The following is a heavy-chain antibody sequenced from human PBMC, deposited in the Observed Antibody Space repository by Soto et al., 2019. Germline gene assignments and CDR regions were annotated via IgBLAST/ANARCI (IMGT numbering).Heavy chain of an antibody. CDR2: INEDGSEK. V-gene: IGHV3-7*01. J-gene: IGHJ4*02. Sequence: GGSLRLSCAASGFTFSNYWMNWVRQAPGKGLEWVANINEDGSEKYYVDSAKGRFTISRDNAKNSQYLQMSSLRAEDTAVYYCARDLFDYWGQGTPVTVSS. CDR1: GFTFSNYW. CDR3: ARDLFDY.